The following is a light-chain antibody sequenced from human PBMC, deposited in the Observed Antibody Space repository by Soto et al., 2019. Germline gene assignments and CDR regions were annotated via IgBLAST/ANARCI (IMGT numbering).Light chain of an antibody. CDR3: SSFAGSNNLV. V-gene: IGLV2-8*01. J-gene: IGLJ3*02. CDR1: SGDVGGYNF. CDR2: DVT. Sequence: QSALTQPPSASASPGQSVTISCTGTSGDVGGYNFVSWYQQHPGKAPKLIIFDVTKRPSGVPDRFSGSKSGNTASLTVSGLQAEDEADYYCSSFAGSNNLVFGGGTQLTVL.